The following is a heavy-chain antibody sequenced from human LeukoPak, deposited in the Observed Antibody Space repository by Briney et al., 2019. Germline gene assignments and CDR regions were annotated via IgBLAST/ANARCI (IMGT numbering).Heavy chain of an antibody. D-gene: IGHD1-26*01. J-gene: IGHJ5*02. CDR2: INSDGIWI. CDR1: GFSFRTYS. Sequence: GGSLRLSCAASGFSFRTYSMNWVRQAPGKGLEWVSSINSDGIWIYYADSVRGRFTISRDNTRNSLYLQMNSLRVEDTAVYYCARDAGGRTQREGWFDPWGQGTLVTVSS. V-gene: IGHV3-21*01. CDR3: ARDAGGRTQREGWFDP.